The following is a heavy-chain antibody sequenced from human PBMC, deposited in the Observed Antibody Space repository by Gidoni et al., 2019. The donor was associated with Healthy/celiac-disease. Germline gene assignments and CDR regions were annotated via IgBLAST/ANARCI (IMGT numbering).Heavy chain of an antibody. D-gene: IGHD1-26*01. CDR2: FSWNVCSI. CDR1: GCTFDDYA. Sequence: EVQLVESGGGLVQPGRSLSLPCAATGCTFDDYAMHWFRPAPGKGLGWVPVFSWNVCSIGYADSVKGRFTISRDNAKNSLYLQMNSLIAEDTALYYCAKDRSGIYGGYFDYWGQGTLVTVSS. V-gene: IGHV3-9*01. J-gene: IGHJ4*02. CDR3: AKDRSGIYGGYFDY.